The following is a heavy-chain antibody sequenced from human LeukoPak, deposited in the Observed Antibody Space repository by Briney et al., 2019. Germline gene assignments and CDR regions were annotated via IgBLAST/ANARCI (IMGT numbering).Heavy chain of an antibody. CDR1: GVSISSSNSY. D-gene: IGHD3/OR15-3a*01. CDR2: IYYSGNT. V-gene: IGHV4-39*01. J-gene: IGHJ4*02. Sequence: SETLSHTCTVSGVSISSSNSYWGWIRQPPGKGLEWIGSIYYSGNTYYNASLKSQVSISIDTSKNQFSLRLTSVTAADTAVYYCARQTGSGLFILPGGQGTLVTVSS. CDR3: ARQTGSGLFILP.